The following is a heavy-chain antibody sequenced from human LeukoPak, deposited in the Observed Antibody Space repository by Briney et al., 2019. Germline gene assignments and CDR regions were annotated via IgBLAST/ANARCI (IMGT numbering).Heavy chain of an antibody. D-gene: IGHD3-22*01. Sequence: GGSLRLSCAASGFTFSNYGMSWVRQAPGKGLEWASGISVSGGVTSYVDSVKGRFTISRDNSKNTLYLQMNSLRAEDTGVYYCAKSGYSDGSGYYAAYYFDYWGQGTLVTVSS. CDR2: ISVSGGVT. CDR1: GFTFSNYG. V-gene: IGHV3-23*01. J-gene: IGHJ4*02. CDR3: AKSGYSDGSGYYAAYYFDY.